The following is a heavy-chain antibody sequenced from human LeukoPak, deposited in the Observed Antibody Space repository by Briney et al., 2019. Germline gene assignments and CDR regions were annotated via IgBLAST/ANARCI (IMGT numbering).Heavy chain of an antibody. CDR3: AKVKSLYCGGDCYAY. V-gene: IGHV3-23*01. CDR2: ISGSGGST. D-gene: IGHD2-21*02. CDR1: GFTFSSYA. J-gene: IGHJ4*02. Sequence: QPGGSLRLSCAASGFTFSSYAMSWVRQAPGKGLEWVSAISGSGGSTYYADSVKGRFTISRDNSKNTLYLQMNSLRAEDTPVYYCAKVKSLYCGGDCYAYWGQGTLVTVSS.